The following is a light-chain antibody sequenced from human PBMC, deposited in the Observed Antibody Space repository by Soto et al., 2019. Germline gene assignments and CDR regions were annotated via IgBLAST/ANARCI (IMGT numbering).Light chain of an antibody. CDR2: SVS. Sequence: EIEMTQSPATLSVSPGERATLSCRASQSVSSNLAWYQQKPGQAPRLLIYSVSIRATGIPARFSGSGSGTEFTLTISSLQSEDFAVYYCPQYYNWPPYTFGQGTKVEIK. V-gene: IGKV3-15*01. J-gene: IGKJ2*01. CDR1: QSVSSN. CDR3: PQYYNWPPYT.